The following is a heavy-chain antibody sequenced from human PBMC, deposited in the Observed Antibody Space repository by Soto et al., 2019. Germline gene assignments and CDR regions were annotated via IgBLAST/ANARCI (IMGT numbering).Heavy chain of an antibody. CDR2: IIPIFNST. CDR3: AREGRGKKAGYNGLVSLGY. D-gene: IGHD2-2*02. V-gene: IGHV1-69*06. Sequence: QVQLVQSGAEVKTPGSSLKVSCTVSGSRFSNYVISWVRQAPGHGLEWLGRIIPIFNSTQYAQKFQGRVTITADKSTNTASLELSSLRSDATAVYDCAREGRGKKAGYNGLVSLGYWGQGTLVTVSS. J-gene: IGHJ4*02. CDR1: GSRFSNYV.